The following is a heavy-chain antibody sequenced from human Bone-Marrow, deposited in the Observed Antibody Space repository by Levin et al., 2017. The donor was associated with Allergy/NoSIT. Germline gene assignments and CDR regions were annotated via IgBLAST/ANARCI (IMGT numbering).Heavy chain of an antibody. CDR3: AKVRQPLSFDY. J-gene: IGHJ4*02. Sequence: ASVKVSCAASGFTFSNYAMSWVRQAPGKGLNWVSAVNGEGGSTYYANSVRGRFTISRDNSKSTLHLQMNSLRVEDTGVYYCAKVRQPLSFDYWGQGVLVSVSS. D-gene: IGHD6-6*01. CDR2: VNGEGGST. V-gene: IGHV3-23*01. CDR1: GFTFSNYA.